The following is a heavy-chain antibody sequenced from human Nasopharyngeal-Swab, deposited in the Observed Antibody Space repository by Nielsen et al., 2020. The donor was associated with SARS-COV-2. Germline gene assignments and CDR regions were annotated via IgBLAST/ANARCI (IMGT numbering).Heavy chain of an antibody. Sequence: SETLSLTCTVSGGSISSYYWSWIRKPAGKGLEWIGRIYTSGSTNYNPSLKSRVTMSVDTSKNQFSLKLSSVTAADTAVYYCARVITMVRGVIIRHYGMDVWGQGTTFTVSS. J-gene: IGHJ6*02. V-gene: IGHV4-4*07. CDR3: ARVITMVRGVIIRHYGMDV. D-gene: IGHD3-10*01. CDR2: IYTSGST. CDR1: GGSISSYY.